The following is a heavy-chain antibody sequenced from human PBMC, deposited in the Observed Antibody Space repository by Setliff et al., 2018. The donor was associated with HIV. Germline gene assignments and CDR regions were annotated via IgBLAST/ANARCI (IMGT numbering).Heavy chain of an antibody. J-gene: IGHJ6*02. V-gene: IGHV1-8*03. CDR2: MNPNSGNR. CDR3: ARGRGRYYYYYGMDI. Sequence: ASVKVSCKTSGFTFTSYDINWVRQATGQGLEWMGWMNPNSGNRGYAQKFQGRVTISRNTSISTAYMELSGLRSEDTAVYYCARGRGRYYYYYGMDIWGQGTMVTVSS. CDR1: GFTFTSYD.